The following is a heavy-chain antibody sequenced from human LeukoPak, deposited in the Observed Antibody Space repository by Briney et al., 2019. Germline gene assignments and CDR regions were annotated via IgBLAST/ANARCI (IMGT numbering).Heavy chain of an antibody. V-gene: IGHV3-49*04. CDR1: GFTFSDYH. J-gene: IGHJ6*04. CDR2: IRSKAYGGTT. D-gene: IGHD3-10*01. Sequence: PGGSLRLSCAASGFTFSDYHMSWVRQAPGKGLEWVGFIRSKAYGGTTEYAASVKGRFTISRDDSKSIAYLQMNSLKTEDTAVYYCSRADYYGSGSPISLDVWGKGTTVTVSS. CDR3: SRADYYGSGSPISLDV.